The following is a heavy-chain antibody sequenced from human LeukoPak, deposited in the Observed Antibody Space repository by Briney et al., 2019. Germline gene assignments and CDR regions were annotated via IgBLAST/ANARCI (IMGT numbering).Heavy chain of an antibody. CDR2: ISDSGGKT. CDR1: GFTFSTFSNYG. J-gene: IGHJ4*02. D-gene: IGHD6-19*01. CDR3: AKHGSGRYFDY. Sequence: GGSLRLSCAASGFTFSTFSNYGMSWVRQAPGKGLEWVSAISDSGGKTYYADSMKGRFTISRDNSKNTLYLQMNSLRAEDTAVYYCAKHGSGRYFDYWGQGTQVTVSS. V-gene: IGHV3-23*01.